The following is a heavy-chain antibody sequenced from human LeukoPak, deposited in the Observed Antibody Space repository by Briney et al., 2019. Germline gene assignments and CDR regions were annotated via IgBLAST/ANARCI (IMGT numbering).Heavy chain of an antibody. Sequence: GASVKVSCKASGYTFTGYYMHWVRQVPGQGLEWMGWINPNSGGTNYAQKFQGRVTMTRDTSISTAYMELSRLRSDDTAVYYCARGIAARDDAFDIWGQGTMVTVSS. CDR1: GYTFTGYY. J-gene: IGHJ3*02. CDR3: ARGIAARDDAFDI. CDR2: INPNSGGT. V-gene: IGHV1-2*02. D-gene: IGHD6-6*01.